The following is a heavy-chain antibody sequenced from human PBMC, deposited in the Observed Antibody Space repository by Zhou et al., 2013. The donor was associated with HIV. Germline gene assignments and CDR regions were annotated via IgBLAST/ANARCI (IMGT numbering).Heavy chain of an antibody. V-gene: IGHV1-69*05. J-gene: IGHJ4*02. Sequence: QVQLVQSGAEVKEPGSSVKVSCKASGDTFSSYGINWVRLAPGQGLEWMGGIIPIFGTANYAQKFQGRVTITTDESTSTAYMELGSLRSEDTAVYYCARTAVRLTTTHYFDYWGQGTLVTVSS. D-gene: IGHD3-10*01. CDR3: ARTAVRLTTTHYFDY. CDR1: GDTFSSYG. CDR2: IIPIFGTA.